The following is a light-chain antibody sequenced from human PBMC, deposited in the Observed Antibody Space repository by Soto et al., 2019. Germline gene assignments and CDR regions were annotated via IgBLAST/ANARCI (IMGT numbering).Light chain of an antibody. J-gene: IGLJ2*01. Sequence: QSALTQPPSASGTPGQRVPISCSASGPYIEVNAINWYQQVPGTAPRLLIYNDLQRPSGVPDRFSGSKSGTSATLGITGLQTGDEADYYCGTWDSSLSAVVFGGGTKLTVL. CDR2: NDL. V-gene: IGLV1-44*01. CDR1: GPYIEVNA. CDR3: GTWDSSLSAVV.